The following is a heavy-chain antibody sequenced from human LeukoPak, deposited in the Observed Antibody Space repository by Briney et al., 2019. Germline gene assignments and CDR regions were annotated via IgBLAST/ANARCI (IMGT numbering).Heavy chain of an antibody. V-gene: IGHV1-69*05. CDR1: GGTFSSYA. CDR3: ARGGSSSWYPYYFDY. Sequence: ASVKVSCKASGGTFSSYAISWVRQAPGQGLEWMGGIIPIFGTANYAQKFQGRVTITTDESTSTAYMELSSLRSEDTAVYYCARGGSSSWYPYYFDYWGQGTLVTVSS. CDR2: IIPIFGTA. D-gene: IGHD6-13*01. J-gene: IGHJ4*02.